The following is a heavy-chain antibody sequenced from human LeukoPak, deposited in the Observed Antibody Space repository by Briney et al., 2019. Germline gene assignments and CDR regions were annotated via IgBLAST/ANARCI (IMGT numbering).Heavy chain of an antibody. V-gene: IGHV5-51*01. Sequence: GESLKISCKGSGYSFTSYWIGWVRQMPGKGLEWMGIIHPGDSDTRYSPSFQGQVTISADKSISTAYLQWSSLKASDTAMYYCARRRYDFWSGYYTDWAFDIWGQGTMVTVSS. CDR3: ARRRYDFWSGYYTDWAFDI. CDR1: GYSFTSYW. J-gene: IGHJ3*02. CDR2: IHPGDSDT. D-gene: IGHD3-3*01.